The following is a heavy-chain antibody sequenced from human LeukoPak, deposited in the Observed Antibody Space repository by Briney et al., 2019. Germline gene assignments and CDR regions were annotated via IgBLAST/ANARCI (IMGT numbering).Heavy chain of an antibody. CDR1: GGSISRGDYY. Sequence: SQTLSLTCTVSGGSISRGDYYWRWLRQPPGKGLVWIGYIYYSGSTYYNPSLKSRVTISVDTSKNQFSLKLSSVTAADTAVYYCAREWGLHGDYSYWYFDLWGRGTLVTVSS. V-gene: IGHV4-30-4*01. CDR3: AREWGLHGDYSYWYFDL. CDR2: IYYSGST. J-gene: IGHJ2*01. D-gene: IGHD4-17*01.